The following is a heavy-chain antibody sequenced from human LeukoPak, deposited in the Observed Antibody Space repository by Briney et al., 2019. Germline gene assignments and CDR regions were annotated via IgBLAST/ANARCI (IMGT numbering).Heavy chain of an antibody. CDR1: GGSFSGYY. CDR3: ARGKIVVVPAAISYYYYMDV. V-gene: IGHV4-34*01. D-gene: IGHD2-2*02. CDR2: INHSGST. J-gene: IGHJ6*03. Sequence: SETLSLTCAVCGGSFSGYYWSWIRQPPGKGLEWIGEINHSGSTNYNPSLKSRVTISVDTSKNQFSLKLSSVTAADTAVYYCARGKIVVVPAAISYYYYMDVWGKGTTVTVSS.